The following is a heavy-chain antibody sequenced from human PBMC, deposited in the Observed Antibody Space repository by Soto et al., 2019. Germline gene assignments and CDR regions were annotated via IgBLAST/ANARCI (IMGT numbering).Heavy chain of an antibody. J-gene: IGHJ4*02. V-gene: IGHV3-15*01. CDR2: IKSKTDGGTT. D-gene: IGHD1-26*01. CDR3: TTESSGGSYLLDFDY. Sequence: EVQLVESGGGLVKPGGSLRLSCAASGFTFSNAWMSWVRQAPGKGLEWVGRIKSKTDGGTTDYAAPVKGRFTISRDDSKNTLYLQMNSLKTEDTAVYYCTTESSGGSYLLDFDYWGQGTLVTVSS. CDR1: GFTFSNAW.